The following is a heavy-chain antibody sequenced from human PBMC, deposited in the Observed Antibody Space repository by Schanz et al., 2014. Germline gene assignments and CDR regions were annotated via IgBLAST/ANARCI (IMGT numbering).Heavy chain of an antibody. CDR1: GFTFSDYY. D-gene: IGHD6-13*01. CDR3: AREQIMAAAGLVDY. Sequence: QVQLLQFGGGVVQPGRSLRLSCAASGFTFSDYYMSWIRQAPGKGLEWVSYISGTTTYTNYADSVKGRFTISRDNAKNSLYLQMNSLRAEVTAVYYCAREQIMAAAGLVDYWGHGTLVTVSS. J-gene: IGHJ4*01. V-gene: IGHV3-11*05. CDR2: ISGTTTYT.